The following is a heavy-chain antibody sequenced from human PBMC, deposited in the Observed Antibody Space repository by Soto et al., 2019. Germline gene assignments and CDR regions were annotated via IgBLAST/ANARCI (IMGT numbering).Heavy chain of an antibody. CDR3: ATAAAAAEGY. V-gene: IGHV3-72*01. CDR1: GFPLSDHN. CDR2: IRNKDNSYTT. Sequence: VQLVESGGGLVQPGGSLRLSCVASGFPLSDHNMDWVRQAPGKGLEWVGRIRNKDNSYTTEYAASVKGRFTISRDDSGNSLYLQMNSLKIEDTAVYYCATAAAAAEGYWGQGTLVTVSS. D-gene: IGHD6-25*01. J-gene: IGHJ4*02.